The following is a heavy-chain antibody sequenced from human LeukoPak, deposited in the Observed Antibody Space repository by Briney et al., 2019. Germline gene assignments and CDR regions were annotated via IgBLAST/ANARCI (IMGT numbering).Heavy chain of an antibody. V-gene: IGHV5-51*01. CDR3: ARESSGRTLDY. Sequence: GESLKISCKGSGYNFTSNWIAWVRQFPGKGLEWMGIIFPGDSHTTYRPSFVGQITISVDKSSSTAYLQWSGLKASDTAMYFCARESSGRTLDYWGQGTQVTVSS. CDR1: GYNFTSNW. CDR2: IFPGDSHT. J-gene: IGHJ4*02. D-gene: IGHD6-19*01.